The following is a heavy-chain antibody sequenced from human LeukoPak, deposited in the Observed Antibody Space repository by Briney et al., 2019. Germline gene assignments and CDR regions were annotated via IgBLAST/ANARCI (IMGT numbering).Heavy chain of an antibody. J-gene: IGHJ4*02. CDR1: GITFSSYG. CDR2: IYSGGST. Sequence: PGGSLRLSCAASGITFSSYGMSWVRQAPGKGLEWVSVIYSGGSTYYADSVKGRFTISRDNSKNTLYLQMNSLRAEDTAVYYCARDRLWFGDQGGIFDYWGQGTLVTVSS. V-gene: IGHV3-53*01. CDR3: ARDRLWFGDQGGIFDY. D-gene: IGHD3-10*01.